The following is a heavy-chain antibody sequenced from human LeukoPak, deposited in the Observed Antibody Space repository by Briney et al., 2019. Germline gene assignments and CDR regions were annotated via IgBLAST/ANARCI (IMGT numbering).Heavy chain of an antibody. CDR3: ARDVTGTAIFDY. V-gene: IGHV4-38-2*02. D-gene: IGHD1-20*01. Sequence: SETLSLTCTVSGYSISSGYYWGWIRQPPGKGLEWIGSIYHSGSTYYNPSLESRVTISVDTSKNQFSLKLSSVTAADTAVYYCARDVTGTAIFDYWGQGTLVTVSS. CDR1: GYSISSGYY. CDR2: IYHSGST. J-gene: IGHJ4*02.